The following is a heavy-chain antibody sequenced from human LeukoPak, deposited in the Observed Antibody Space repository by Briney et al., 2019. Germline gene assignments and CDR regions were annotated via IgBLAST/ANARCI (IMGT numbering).Heavy chain of an antibody. D-gene: IGHD6-13*01. CDR1: GYTFLNYW. J-gene: IGHJ5*02. CDR3: ARRFSSSWYWFDP. CDR2: IYPADSDT. Sequence: GESLKISCQGSGYTFLNYWIAWVRQVPGKGLEWMGIIYPADSDTRYSPFFEGQVYISADKSISTVYLQLSSLKASDTAMYYCARRFSSSWYWFDPWGQGTLVTVSS. V-gene: IGHV5-51*01.